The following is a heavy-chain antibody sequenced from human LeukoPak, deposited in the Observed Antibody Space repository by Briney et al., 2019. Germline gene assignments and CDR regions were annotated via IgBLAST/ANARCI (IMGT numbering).Heavy chain of an antibody. D-gene: IGHD3-3*01. CDR3: ARGTDTKPFWSGYWMDV. V-gene: IGHV3-30*03. J-gene: IGHJ6*02. Sequence: GGSLRLSCAASGFTFSSYSMNWVRQAPGKGLEWVAVISFDENNKFYLDSVKGRFTISRDNSKNTLYLQMSSLGPDDTAVYFCARGTDTKPFWSGYWMDVWGQGATVTVS. CDR1: GFTFSSYS. CDR2: ISFDENNK.